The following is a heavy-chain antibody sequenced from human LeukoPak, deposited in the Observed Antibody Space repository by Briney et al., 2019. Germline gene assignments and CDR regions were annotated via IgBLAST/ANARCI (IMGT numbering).Heavy chain of an antibody. CDR3: ARHPPPLREGYNPNWSAP. V-gene: IGHV1-69*01. Sequence: AASVKVSCKASGGTFSSYAISWVRQAPGQGLEWMGGIIPIFGTANYAQKFQGRVTITADESTSTAYMELSSLRSEDTAVYYCARHPPPLREGYNPNWSAPGAKGPRVPV. J-gene: IGHJ5*02. CDR1: GGTFSSYA. CDR2: IIPIFGTA. D-gene: IGHD5-24*01.